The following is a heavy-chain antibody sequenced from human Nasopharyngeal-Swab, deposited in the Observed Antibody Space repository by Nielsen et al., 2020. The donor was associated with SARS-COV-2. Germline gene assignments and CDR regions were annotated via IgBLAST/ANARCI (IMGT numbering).Heavy chain of an antibody. J-gene: IGHJ6*02. Sequence: SETLSLTCTVSGGSINSGDSCWSWIRQHPGKGLEWIGHISYRGSTYYNPSLKSRVTISVDTSKNQVSLNLSSVTAADTAVYYCARDYRGAGYYYYGMDVWGQGTTVTVSS. CDR1: GGSINSGDSC. CDR2: ISYRGST. D-gene: IGHD1-26*01. V-gene: IGHV4-31*03. CDR3: ARDYRGAGYYYYGMDV.